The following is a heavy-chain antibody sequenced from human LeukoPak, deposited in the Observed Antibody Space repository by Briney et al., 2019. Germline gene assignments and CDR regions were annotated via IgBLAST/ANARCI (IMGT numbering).Heavy chain of an antibody. CDR1: GFTFNNYA. CDR2: INGGSGNS. D-gene: IGHD5-12*01. Sequence: PGGSLRLSCAASGFTFNNYAMTWVRQAPGKGLEWVSVINGGSGNSYYADSVKGRFTVSRDNSKNTLYLQMNSLRAEDTAVYYCAKERRLRHDAFDIWGQGTMVTVSS. V-gene: IGHV3-23*01. CDR3: AKERRLRHDAFDI. J-gene: IGHJ3*02.